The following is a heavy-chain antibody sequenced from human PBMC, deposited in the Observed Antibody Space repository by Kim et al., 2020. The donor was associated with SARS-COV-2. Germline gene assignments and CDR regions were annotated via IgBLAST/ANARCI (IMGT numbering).Heavy chain of an antibody. D-gene: IGHD3-22*01. V-gene: IGHV1-2*02. CDR1: GYTFTGYY. CDR3: AREAAPDSSGYHDY. J-gene: IGHJ4*01. Sequence: ASVKVSCKASGYTFTGYYMHWVRQAPGQGLEWMGWINPNSGGTNYAQKFQGRVTMTRDTSISTAYMELSRLRSDDTAVYYCAREAAPDSSGYHDYWGQGTLVTVSS. CDR2: INPNSGGT.